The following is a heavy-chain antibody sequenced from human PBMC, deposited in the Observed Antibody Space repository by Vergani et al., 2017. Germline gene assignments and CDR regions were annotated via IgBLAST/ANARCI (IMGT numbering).Heavy chain of an antibody. CDR2: IQFDGSNQ. J-gene: IGHJ4*02. CDR3: AKHFRGWGIDY. CDR1: GFTLSNYY. V-gene: IGHV3-30*02. D-gene: IGHD3-16*01. Sequence: QVQLVESGGGVVQRGGSLRLSCATSGFTLSNYYMQWIRQGPGKGLEFVAFIQFDGSNQYYAYSVKGRFTLSRDFSKNTLYLQMNSLRTDDTATYYCAKHFRGWGIDYWGQGTQVIVSS.